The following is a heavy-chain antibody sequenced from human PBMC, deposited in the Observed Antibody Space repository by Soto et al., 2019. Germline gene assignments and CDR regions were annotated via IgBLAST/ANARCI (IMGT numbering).Heavy chain of an antibody. CDR2: ISSGGGSTT. Sequence: GGSLRLSCAASGFTFSSYAMSWVRQAPGKGLEWVSAISSGGGSTTYYADSVKGRFTISRDNSNNTVYLQMNSLRAEDTALYYCAKVRVILVARGYFDLWGRGTLVTVSS. CDR3: AKVRVILVARGYFDL. V-gene: IGHV3-23*01. D-gene: IGHD3-22*01. J-gene: IGHJ2*01. CDR1: GFTFSSYA.